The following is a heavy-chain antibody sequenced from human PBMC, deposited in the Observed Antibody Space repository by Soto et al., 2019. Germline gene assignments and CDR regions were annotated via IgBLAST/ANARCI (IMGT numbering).Heavy chain of an antibody. Sequence: LGTPALTCAVYGGSFSGYYWSWIRQPPGKGLEWIGEINHSGSTNYNPSLKSRVTISVXXXXXXFXLXLXXXTAAGTAVYYCARYSSISLYDSGMDVWGQGITIT. CDR2: INHSGST. J-gene: IGHJ6*02. D-gene: IGHD6-13*01. V-gene: IGHV4-34*01. CDR1: GGSFSGYY. CDR3: ARYSSISLYDSGMDV.